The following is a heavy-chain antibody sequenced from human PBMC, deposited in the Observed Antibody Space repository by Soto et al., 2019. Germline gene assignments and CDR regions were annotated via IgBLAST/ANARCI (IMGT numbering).Heavy chain of an antibody. CDR3: AKDLGNCSTTSCYLDS. Sequence: EVQLLESGGGLVQPGGSLRLSCAAAGFTFSTYAMSWVRQAPGKGLEWVSSISASGRSTYSADSVKGRFTISRDNSKNTLYLQMNNLRVEEAAVYYCAKDLGNCSTTSCYLDSWGQGTLVTVSS. D-gene: IGHD2-2*01. J-gene: IGHJ4*02. V-gene: IGHV3-23*01. CDR2: ISASGRST. CDR1: GFTFSTYA.